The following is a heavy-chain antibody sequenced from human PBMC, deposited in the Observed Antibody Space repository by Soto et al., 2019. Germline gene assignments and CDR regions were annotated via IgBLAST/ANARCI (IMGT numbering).Heavy chain of an antibody. V-gene: IGHV1-69*01. D-gene: IGHD2-8*01. Sequence: QVLLVQSGAEMKQPGSSVSVSCKASGDSFTNYAFTWVRQAPGQGPEWLGGILLALGTPHYSQRFQGRLTITADESSSTVYMELGSLRLDDTAVYYCGRYCTNTQCRGGYYLDLWGQGTLLTVSS. CDR2: ILLALGTP. CDR1: GDSFTNYA. J-gene: IGHJ5*02. CDR3: GRYCTNTQCRGGYYLDL.